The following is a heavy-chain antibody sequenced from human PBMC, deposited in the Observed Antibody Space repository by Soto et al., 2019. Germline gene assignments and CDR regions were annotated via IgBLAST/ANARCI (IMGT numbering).Heavy chain of an antibody. CDR1: GFTFDDYA. CDR3: VKDSTISAAGWFDP. CDR2: ISWNSGSK. V-gene: IGHV3-9*01. Sequence: PGGSLRLSCAASGFTFDDYAMHWFRQAPGKGLEWVSGISWNSGSKAYADSVKGRFTISRDNAKNSLYLQMNSLRVEDTALYYCVKDSTISAAGWFDPWGQGTLVTVSS. D-gene: IGHD6-13*01. J-gene: IGHJ5*02.